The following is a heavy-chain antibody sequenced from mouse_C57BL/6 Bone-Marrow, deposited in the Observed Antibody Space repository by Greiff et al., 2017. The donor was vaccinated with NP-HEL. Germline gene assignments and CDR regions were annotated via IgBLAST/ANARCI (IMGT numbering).Heavy chain of an antibody. CDR3: ARNSLCYGNYGSALWFAY. CDR1: GYTFTDYN. V-gene: IGHV1-22*01. CDR2: INPNNGGT. D-gene: IGHD2-1*01. J-gene: IGHJ3*01. Sequence: VQLQQSGPELVKPGASVKMSCKASGYTFTDYNMHWVKQSHGKSLEWIGYINPNNGGTSYNQKFKGKATLTVNTSSSTAYMELRSLTSEDSAVYYCARNSLCYGNYGSALWFAYWGQGTLVTVSA.